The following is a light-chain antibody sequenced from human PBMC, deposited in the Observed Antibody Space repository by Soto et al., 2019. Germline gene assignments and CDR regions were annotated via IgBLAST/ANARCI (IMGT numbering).Light chain of an antibody. CDR3: SSYTTSSTYV. CDR1: SSDVGYYNY. Sequence: QSALTQPASVSGSPGQSITISCTGTSSDVGYYNYVSWYQQHPGEAPKLMVYDVGNRPSGVSHRFSGSKSGNTASLTISGLQAEDEADYYCSSYTTSSTYVFGTGTKLTVL. CDR2: DVG. J-gene: IGLJ1*01. V-gene: IGLV2-14*03.